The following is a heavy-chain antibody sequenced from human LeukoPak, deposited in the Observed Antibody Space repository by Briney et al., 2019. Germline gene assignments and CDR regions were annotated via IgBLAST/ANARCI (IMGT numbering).Heavy chain of an antibody. CDR3: VRGGEIGLDY. CDR2: IDSSGGYT. CDR1: GYTFNTYD. V-gene: IGHV3-13*01. Sequence: GGSLRLSCAASGYTFNTYDMHWVRQTTGRGLEWTSSIDSSGGYTYYAGSVKGRFTISRENDKNSLYLHMNSLRVGDTAVYSCVRGGEIGLDYWGHGTLVTVSS. D-gene: IGHD3-16*01. J-gene: IGHJ4*01.